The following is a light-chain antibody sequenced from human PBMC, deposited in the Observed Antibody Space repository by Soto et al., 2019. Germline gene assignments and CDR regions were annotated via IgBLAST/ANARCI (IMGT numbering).Light chain of an antibody. CDR3: SSYAGRNNVI. CDR1: SSDVGDYNY. Sequence: QSALTQPPSASRSPGQSVTISCTGTSSDVGDYNYVSWYQQHPGKAPKLMIYEVTKRPSGVPDRFSGSKSGNTASLTVSGLRAEDEADYFCSSYAGRNNVIFGGGTKLTVL. J-gene: IGLJ2*01. CDR2: EVT. V-gene: IGLV2-8*02.